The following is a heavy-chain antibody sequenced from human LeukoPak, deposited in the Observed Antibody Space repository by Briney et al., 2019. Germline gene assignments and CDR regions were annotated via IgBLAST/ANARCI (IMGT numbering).Heavy chain of an antibody. Sequence: GRSLRLSCAASGFTFTNYGMHWVRQAPGKGLEWAAVISYDGSNKFYGDSVKGRFTISRDKSKNTLYLQMSSLRAEDTAVYYCAKDPGIAVAGTHWYFDLWGRGTLVTVSS. V-gene: IGHV3-30*18. CDR2: ISYDGSNK. CDR3: AKDPGIAVAGTHWYFDL. CDR1: GFTFTNYG. J-gene: IGHJ2*01. D-gene: IGHD6-19*01.